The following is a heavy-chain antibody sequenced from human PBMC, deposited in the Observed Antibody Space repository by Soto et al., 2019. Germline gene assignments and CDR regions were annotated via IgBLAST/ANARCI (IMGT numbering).Heavy chain of an antibody. J-gene: IGHJ4*02. V-gene: IGHV1-18*01. Sequence: GASVKVSCKASGYTFTSYGISWVRQAPGQGLEWMGWISAYNGNTNYAQKLQGRVTMTTDTSTSTAYMELRSLGSDDTAVYYCARDSTITIFGVVISDPIDYWGQGTLVTVSS. CDR1: GYTFTSYG. D-gene: IGHD3-3*01. CDR3: ARDSTITIFGVVISDPIDY. CDR2: ISAYNGNT.